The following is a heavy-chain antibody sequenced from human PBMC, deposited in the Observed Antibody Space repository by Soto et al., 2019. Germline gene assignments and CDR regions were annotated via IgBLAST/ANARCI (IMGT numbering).Heavy chain of an antibody. D-gene: IGHD2-21*02. CDR3: ARGRPRYGGGDCNELDD. Sequence: ASVKVSCTASGYTFTGYYMHWVRQAPGQGLEWMGWINPNSGGTNYAQKFQGRVTMTRDTSISTAYMELSRLRSDDTAVYYCARGRPRYGGGDCNELDDWGQGTPVTVSS. V-gene: IGHV1-2*02. CDR1: GYTFTGYY. J-gene: IGHJ4*02. CDR2: INPNSGGT.